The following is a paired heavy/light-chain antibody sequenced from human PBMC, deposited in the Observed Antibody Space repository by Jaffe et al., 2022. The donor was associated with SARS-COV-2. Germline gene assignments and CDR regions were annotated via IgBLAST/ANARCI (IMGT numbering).Light chain of an antibody. CDR1: QSVSSK. CDR2: GAS. V-gene: IGKV3-15*01. Sequence: EIVMTQSPATLSVSPGDRATLSCRASQSVSSKLAWYQQKPGQPPRLLVYGASTRATGIPARFSGSGSGTEFTLTISGLQSEDLAVYYCQQYNDWPQTFGQGTKVEIK. J-gene: IGKJ1*01. CDR3: QQYNDWPQT.
Heavy chain of an antibody. D-gene: IGHD1-26*01. CDR3: ARGSFVAPGNSGSYYSLGF. V-gene: IGHV1-8*01. J-gene: IGHJ4*02. Sequence: QVQLVQSGAEVKKPGASVKVSCKASGYTFTSYDINWVRQATGQGLEWMGWMNPNSGNTGYAQKFQGRVTMTRNTSISTAYMELSSLTSEDTAVYYCARGSFVAPGNSGSYYSLGFWGQGALVAVSS. CDR2: MNPNSGNT. CDR1: GYTFTSYD.